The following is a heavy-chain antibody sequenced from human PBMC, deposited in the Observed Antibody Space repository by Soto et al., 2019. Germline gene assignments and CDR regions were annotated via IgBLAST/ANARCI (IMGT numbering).Heavy chain of an antibody. V-gene: IGHV4-31*03. CDR2: IYYSGST. CDR1: GGSISSGGYY. CDR3: ARDRGDSSGYDY. Sequence: PSETLSLTCTVSGGSISSGGYYWSWIRQHPGKGLEWIGYIYYSGSTYYNPSLKSRVTISVDTSKNQFSLKLSSVTAADTAVYYCARDRGDSSGYDYWGQGTLVTVSS. D-gene: IGHD3-22*01. J-gene: IGHJ4*02.